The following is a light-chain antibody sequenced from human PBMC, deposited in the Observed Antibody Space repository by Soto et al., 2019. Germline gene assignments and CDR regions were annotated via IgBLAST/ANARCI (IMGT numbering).Light chain of an antibody. CDR1: QSVSSGF. V-gene: IGKV3-20*01. Sequence: EIVLTQSTGTLSLSPGERATLSCRASQSVSSGFLAWYQQKPGQSPRLLIYAASSRATGIPDRFSGSGSETEFTLTISRLEPEDFAVYYCQQYGSSPPFTFGPGTKVDLK. CDR3: QQYGSSPPFT. J-gene: IGKJ3*01. CDR2: AAS.